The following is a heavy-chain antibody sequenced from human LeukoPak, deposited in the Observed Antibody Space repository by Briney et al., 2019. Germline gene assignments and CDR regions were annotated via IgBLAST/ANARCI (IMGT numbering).Heavy chain of an antibody. CDR1: GFTFDDYA. D-gene: IGHD4-17*01. V-gene: IGHV3-9*01. Sequence: GGSLRLSCAASGFTFDDYAMHWVRQAPGKGLEWVSGISWNSGSIGYADSVKGRFTISRDNAKNSLYLQMNSLRAGDTALYYCAKTPSLSTVTTGYFDYWGQGTLVTVSS. J-gene: IGHJ4*02. CDR2: ISWNSGSI. CDR3: AKTPSLSTVTTGYFDY.